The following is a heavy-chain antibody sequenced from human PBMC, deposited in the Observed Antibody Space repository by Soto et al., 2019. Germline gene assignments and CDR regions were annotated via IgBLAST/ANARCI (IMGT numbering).Heavy chain of an antibody. D-gene: IGHD2-8*01. CDR1: GGSISSSSYY. CDR2: IYYSGST. V-gene: IGHV4-39*01. Sequence: SETLSLTCTVSGGSISSSSYYWGWIRQPPGKGLEWIGSIYYSGSTYYNPSLKSRVTISVDTPKNQFSLKLSSVTAADTAVYYCARGILGYCTNGVCYNWFDPWGQGTLVTVSS. J-gene: IGHJ5*02. CDR3: ARGILGYCTNGVCYNWFDP.